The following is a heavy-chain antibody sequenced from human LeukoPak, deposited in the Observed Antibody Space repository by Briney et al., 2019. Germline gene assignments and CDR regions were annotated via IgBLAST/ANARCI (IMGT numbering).Heavy chain of an antibody. V-gene: IGHV3-64D*09. CDR3: VKDGGMATIFDF. CDR1: GFTFSTSA. D-gene: IGHD5-24*01. CDR2: ITYNGGST. Sequence: GGSLRLSCSASGFTFSTSAMHWVRRAPGKGLEYVSFITYNGGSTYNADSVKGRFAISRDNSRNTLYLQISSLRAEGTAVYHCVKDGGMATIFDFWGQGTLVTVSS. J-gene: IGHJ4*02.